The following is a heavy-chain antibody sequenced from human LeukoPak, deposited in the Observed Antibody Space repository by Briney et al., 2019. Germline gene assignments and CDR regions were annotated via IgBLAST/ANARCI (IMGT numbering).Heavy chain of an antibody. Sequence: GASVKVSCKASGYTFTGYYMHWVRQAPGQGLEWMGWINPNSGGTNYAQKFQGRVTMTRDTSISTAYMELSRLRSDDTAVYYCAGDAPLPLVGVVVVAAGKESRQNTNPFDPWGQGTLVTVSS. J-gene: IGHJ5*02. CDR3: AGDAPLPLVGVVVVAAGKESRQNTNPFDP. D-gene: IGHD2-15*01. CDR2: INPNSGGT. V-gene: IGHV1-2*02. CDR1: GYTFTGYY.